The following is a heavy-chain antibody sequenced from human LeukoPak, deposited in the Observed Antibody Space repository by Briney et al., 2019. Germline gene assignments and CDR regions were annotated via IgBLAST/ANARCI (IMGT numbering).Heavy chain of an antibody. D-gene: IGHD5-24*01. CDR1: GDSISNYY. CDR2: IYYSGST. Sequence: SETLSLTCTVSGDSISNYYWSWFRQPPGKGLEWIGYIYYSGSTNYNPSLKSRVTISVDTSKNQFSLKLSSVTAADTAVYYCARILFRDGSVELDYWGQGTLVTVSS. CDR3: ARILFRDGSVELDY. J-gene: IGHJ4*02. V-gene: IGHV4-59*13.